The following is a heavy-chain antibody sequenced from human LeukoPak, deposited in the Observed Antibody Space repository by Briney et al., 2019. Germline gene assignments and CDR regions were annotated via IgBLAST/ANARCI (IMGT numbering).Heavy chain of an antibody. CDR3: ARPEIAVAGTFGI. J-gene: IGHJ4*02. CDR1: GGSISSYY. Sequence: SETLSLTRTVSGGSISSYYWTWIRQPAGKGLEWIGRIYTSGSTNYNPSLKSRVTMSVDTSKNQFSLKLNSVTAADTAVYYCARPEIAVAGTFGIWGQGTLVTVSS. D-gene: IGHD6-19*01. CDR2: IYTSGST. V-gene: IGHV4-4*07.